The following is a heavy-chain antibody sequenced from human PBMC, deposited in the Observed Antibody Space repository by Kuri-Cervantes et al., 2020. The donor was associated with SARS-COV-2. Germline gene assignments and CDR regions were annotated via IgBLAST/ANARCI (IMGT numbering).Heavy chain of an antibody. CDR3: ARTNRGLAIDY. Sequence: SWVRQAPGKGLEWVARIDWDDDKYYSTSLKTRLTISKDTSKNQVVLTMTNMDPVDTATYYCARTNRGLAIDYWGQGTLVTVSS. V-gene: IGHV2-70*10. J-gene: IGHJ4*02. CDR2: IDWDDDK.